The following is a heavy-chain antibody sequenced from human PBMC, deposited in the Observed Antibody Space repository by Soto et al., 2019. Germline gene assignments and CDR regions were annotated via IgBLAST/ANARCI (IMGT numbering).Heavy chain of an antibody. J-gene: IGHJ4*02. V-gene: IGHV3-30*18. CDR2: ISYDGSNK. CDR1: GFTFSSYG. D-gene: IGHD3-3*01. Sequence: GGSLRLSCAASGFTFSSYGMHWVRQAPGKGLEWVAVISYDGSNKYYADSVEGRFTISRDNSKNTLYLQMNSLRAEDTAVYYCAKDSNRGFLEWLSTFDYWGQGTLVTVSS. CDR3: AKDSNRGFLEWLSTFDY.